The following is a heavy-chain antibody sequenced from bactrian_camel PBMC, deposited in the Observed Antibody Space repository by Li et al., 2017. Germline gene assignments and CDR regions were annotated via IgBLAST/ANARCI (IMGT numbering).Heavy chain of an antibody. D-gene: IGHD2*01. CDR1: AITPSGYC. J-gene: IGHJ4*01. CDR3: AADLASGAYCFSSGRIA. CDR2: IRPSGAPR. V-gene: IGHV3-3*01. Sequence: QLVESGGGSVQAGATLTLSCATPAITPSGYCMGWFRQSPGKEREEVAEIRPSGAPRYLVDSVRGRFIISRDNAKNTLNLQMDHLEPEDTGMYYCAADLASGAYCFSSGRIARGQGTQVTVS.